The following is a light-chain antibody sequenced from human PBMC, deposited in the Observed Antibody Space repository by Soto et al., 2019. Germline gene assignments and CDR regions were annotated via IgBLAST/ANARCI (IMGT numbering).Light chain of an antibody. CDR1: QSVRSNY. J-gene: IGKJ1*01. CDR2: NSS. V-gene: IGKV3-20*01. Sequence: EIVLTQSPGTLFLSPGERATLSCRASQSVRSNYLDWYQQKPGQAPRLLIYNSSTRATGIPDRFSGSGSGTDFTLTISRLEPEDFALYYCQQYRDLPQTFGQGTQVEIK. CDR3: QQYRDLPQT.